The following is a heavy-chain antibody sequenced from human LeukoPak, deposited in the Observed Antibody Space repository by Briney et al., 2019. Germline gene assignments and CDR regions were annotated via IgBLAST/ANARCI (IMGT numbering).Heavy chain of an antibody. V-gene: IGHV3-53*01. CDR3: ARGGCSYRAYNWYVP. J-gene: IGHJ5*02. CDR1: GFHVSSSY. CDR2: TYNGGST. D-gene: IGHD5-18*01. Sequence: GRSLSLSCAAYGFHVSSSYKSWVRREPGKGRESPLSTYNGGSTYHADSVKGRFTISRDISKNTVYLQMNRRRAEDTALYYWARGGCSYRAYNWYVPWGQGTLVTVSS.